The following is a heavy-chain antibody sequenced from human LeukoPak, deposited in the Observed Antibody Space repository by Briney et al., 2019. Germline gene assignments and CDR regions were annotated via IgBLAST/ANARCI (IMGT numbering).Heavy chain of an antibody. CDR2: ISAYGNT. CDR3: ARGITGYYFDY. J-gene: IGHJ4*02. D-gene: IGHD1-14*01. Sequence: ASVKVSCKTSGYTFTIYGISWVRQAPGQGLEWMGFISAYGNTNYAQNLQGRVTMTTDTSTSTAYMELRSLRSDDTAVYYCARGITGYYFDYWGQGTLVTVSS. CDR1: GYTFTIYG. V-gene: IGHV1-18*01.